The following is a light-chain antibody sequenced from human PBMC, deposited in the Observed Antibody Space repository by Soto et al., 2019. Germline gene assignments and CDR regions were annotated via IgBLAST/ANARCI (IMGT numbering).Light chain of an antibody. J-gene: IGKJ1*01. CDR1: QSVSKNY. CDR2: GAS. V-gene: IGKV3-20*01. CDR3: QQYGSSGT. Sequence: EIVMTQSPGTLSLSPVERATLSLRASQSVSKNYLAWYQQKPGQAPRLLIYGASNRATGIPDRLSGSGSGTEFTLTISRLEPEDFAVYYCQQYGSSGTFGQGTKVDIK.